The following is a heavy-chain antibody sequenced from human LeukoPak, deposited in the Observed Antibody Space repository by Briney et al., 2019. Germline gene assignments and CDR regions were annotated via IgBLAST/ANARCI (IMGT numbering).Heavy chain of an antibody. D-gene: IGHD2-2*01. CDR1: GGSISSSIYY. CDR2: IYYSGST. Sequence: SETLSLTCAVSGGSISSSIYYWGWIRQAPGKGLEWIGSIYYSGSTYYNPSLKSRVTISVDPSKNQFSLRLSSVTAADTAVYYXXXXXXXXXXXXTNCYNWFDPWGQGTLVTVSS. CDR3: XXXXXXXXXXXTNCYNWFDP. J-gene: IGHJ5*02. V-gene: IGHV4-39*07.